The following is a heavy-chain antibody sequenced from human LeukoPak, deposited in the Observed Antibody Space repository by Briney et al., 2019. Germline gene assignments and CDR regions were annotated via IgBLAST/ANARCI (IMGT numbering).Heavy chain of an antibody. D-gene: IGHD2-21*01. J-gene: IGHJ6*02. CDR1: GGTFSSYA. Sequence: ASVKVSCKASGGTFSSYAISWVRQAPGQGLEWMGGIIPIFGTANYAQKFQGRVTITADESTSTAYMELSSLRSEGTAVYYCAGGPVGPGGLFPFFYHHYYRMDVWGQGTTVTVSS. V-gene: IGHV1-69*13. CDR3: AGGPVGPGGLFPFFYHHYYRMDV. CDR2: IIPIFGTA.